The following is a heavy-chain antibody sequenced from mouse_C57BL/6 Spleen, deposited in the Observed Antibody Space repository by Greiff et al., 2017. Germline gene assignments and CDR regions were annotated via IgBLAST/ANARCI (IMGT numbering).Heavy chain of an antibody. Sequence: QVQLQQSGAELARPGASVKLSCKASGFTFTSYGISWVKQRTGKGLEWIGEIYPRSGNTYYNDKFKGKATLTADKSSSTAYMELRSLTSEDSAVYFCARRSGDSSGYDAYWGQGTLVTVSA. CDR3: ARRSGDSSGYDAY. CDR2: IYPRSGNT. D-gene: IGHD3-2*02. CDR1: GFTFTSYG. J-gene: IGHJ3*01. V-gene: IGHV1-81*01.